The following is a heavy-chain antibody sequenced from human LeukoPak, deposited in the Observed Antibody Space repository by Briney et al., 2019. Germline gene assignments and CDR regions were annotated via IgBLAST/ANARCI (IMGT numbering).Heavy chain of an antibody. CDR2: INPSGGGT. D-gene: IGHD2-15*01. V-gene: IGHV1-46*01. CDR1: GYTFTTYY. CDR3: ARFRSGGTCYSCGFDI. J-gene: IGHJ3*02. Sequence: ASVKVSCKASGYTFTTYYIHWVRQAPGQGLEWRGIINPSGGGTAYAQKFQGRVTMTRATSTSTVYMELSSLRSEDTAVYYCARFRSGGTCYSCGFDIWGQGTMVTVSS.